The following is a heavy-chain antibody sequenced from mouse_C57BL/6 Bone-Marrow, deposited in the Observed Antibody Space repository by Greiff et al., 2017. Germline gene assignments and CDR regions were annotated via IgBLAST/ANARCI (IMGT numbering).Heavy chain of an antibody. CDR1: GYTFTSYW. V-gene: IGHV1-55*01. Sequence: QVHVKQPGAELVKPGASVKMSCKASGYTFTSYWITWVKQRPGQGLEWIGDIYPGSGSTNYNEKFKSKATLTVDTSSSTVYMQLSSLTSEDSAVYCCARRGSSGYVAYWGQGTLVTVSA. J-gene: IGHJ3*01. CDR3: ARRGSSGYVAY. D-gene: IGHD3-2*02. CDR2: IYPGSGST.